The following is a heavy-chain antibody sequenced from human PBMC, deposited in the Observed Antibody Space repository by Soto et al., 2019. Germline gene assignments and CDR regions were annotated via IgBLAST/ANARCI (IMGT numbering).Heavy chain of an antibody. J-gene: IGHJ6*03. CDR2: IYPGDSDT. Sequence: PGESLKISCKGSGYSVTSYWIGWVRQMPGKGLEWMGIIYPGDSDTRYSPSFQGQVTISADKSISTAYLQWSSLKASDTAMHYCARLTPFEVVPMDVWVKGTTVTVSS. D-gene: IGHD2-21*01. V-gene: IGHV5-51*01. CDR1: GYSVTSYW. CDR3: ARLTPFEVVPMDV.